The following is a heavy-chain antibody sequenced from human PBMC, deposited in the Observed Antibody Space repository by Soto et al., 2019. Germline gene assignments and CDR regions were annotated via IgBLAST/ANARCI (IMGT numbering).Heavy chain of an antibody. CDR3: ARDGGPAAIADPDRDYYYGMDV. Sequence: QVQLVQSGAEVKKPGSSVKVSCKASGGTFSSYAISWVRQAPGQGLEWMGGIIPIFGTANYAQKCQGRVTITADESTSTAYMELSSLRSEDTAVYYCARDGGPAAIADPDRDYYYGMDVWGQGTTVTVSS. D-gene: IGHD2-2*01. CDR1: GGTFSSYA. V-gene: IGHV1-69*01. CDR2: IIPIFGTA. J-gene: IGHJ6*02.